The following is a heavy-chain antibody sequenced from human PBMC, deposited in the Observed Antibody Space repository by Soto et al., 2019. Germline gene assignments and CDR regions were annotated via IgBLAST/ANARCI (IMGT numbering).Heavy chain of an antibody. J-gene: IGHJ6*03. D-gene: IGHD2-15*01. Sequence: TSETLSLTCVVYGGSFSGYYWSWIRQPPGKGLEWIGEINHSGSTNYNPSLKSRVTISVDTSKNQFSLKLSSVTAADTAVYYCARGECSGGSCYSHYYYMDVWGKGTTVTVSS. CDR2: INHSGST. CDR1: GGSFSGYY. CDR3: ARGECSGGSCYSHYYYMDV. V-gene: IGHV4-34*01.